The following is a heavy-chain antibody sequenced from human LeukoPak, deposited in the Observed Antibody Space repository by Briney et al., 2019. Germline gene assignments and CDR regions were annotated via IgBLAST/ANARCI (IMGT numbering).Heavy chain of an antibody. CDR1: GGSISSYY. J-gene: IGHJ4*02. CDR3: ARGRGIVDSYYFNY. D-gene: IGHD3-22*01. CDR2: IYYSGST. Sequence: SETLSLTCTVSGGSISSYYWSWIRQPPGKGLEWIGYIYYSGSTNYNPSLKSRVTISVDTSKNQFSLKLSSVTAADTAVYYCARGRGIVDSYYFNYWGQGTLVTVSS. V-gene: IGHV4-59*12.